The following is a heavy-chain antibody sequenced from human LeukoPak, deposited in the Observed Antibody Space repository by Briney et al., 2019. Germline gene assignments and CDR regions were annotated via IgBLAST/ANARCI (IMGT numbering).Heavy chain of an antibody. D-gene: IGHD3-10*01. V-gene: IGHV3-11*01. Sequence: GGSLRLSCAASGFTFSDYYMSWIRQAPGKGLEWVSYISSSGSTIYYVDSVKGRFTISRDNAKNSLYLQMNSLRAEDTAVYYCARDVYYGSGSHYRPRFGPWGQGTLVTVSS. J-gene: IGHJ5*02. CDR1: GFTFSDYY. CDR3: ARDVYYGSGSHYRPRFGP. CDR2: ISSSGSTI.